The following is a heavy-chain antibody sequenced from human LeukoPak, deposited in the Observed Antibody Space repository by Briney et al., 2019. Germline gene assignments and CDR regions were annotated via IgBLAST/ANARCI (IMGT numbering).Heavy chain of an antibody. CDR2: ISSSSSYI. V-gene: IGHV3-21*01. CDR1: GFTFSSYS. D-gene: IGHD2-21*02. J-gene: IGHJ4*02. Sequence: GGSLRLSCAASGFTFSSYSMNRVRQAPGKGLEWVSSISSSSSYIYYADSVKSRFTISRDNAKNSLYLQMNSLRAEDTAVYYCASGLAYCGGDCYGYWGQGTLVTVSS. CDR3: ASGLAYCGGDCYGY.